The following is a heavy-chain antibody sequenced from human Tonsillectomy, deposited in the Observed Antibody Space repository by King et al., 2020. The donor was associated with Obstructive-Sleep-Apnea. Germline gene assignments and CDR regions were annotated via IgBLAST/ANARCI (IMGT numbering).Heavy chain of an antibody. CDR3: ARDNFGAYRPLNNMDV. V-gene: IGHV3-30*03. CDR1: GFTFSSYG. CDR2: ISYDGDNQ. Sequence: VQLVESAGGVVQPGRSRRLSCAASGFTFSSYGMHWVRQAPGKGLEWVSFISYDGDNQNYADSVKGRFTISRDNSKNILYLQMNGLRSEDTGVYHCARDNFGAYRPLNNMDVWGQGTTVTVSS. D-gene: IGHD4/OR15-4a*01. J-gene: IGHJ6*02.